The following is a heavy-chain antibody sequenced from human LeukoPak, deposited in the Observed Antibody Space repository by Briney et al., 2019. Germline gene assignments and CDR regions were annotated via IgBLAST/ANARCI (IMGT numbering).Heavy chain of an antibody. J-gene: IGHJ5*02. CDR1: GYTFTSYD. CDR2: MSPNSGNT. V-gene: IGHV1-8*01. Sequence: ASVKVSCKASGYTFTSYDINWVRQATGQGLEWMGWMSPNSGNTGYAQKFQGRVTMTRNTSISTAYMELSSLRSEDTAVYYCARDVYCSSTSCYTPGWFDPWGQGTLVTVSS. CDR3: ARDVYCSSTSCYTPGWFDP. D-gene: IGHD2-2*02.